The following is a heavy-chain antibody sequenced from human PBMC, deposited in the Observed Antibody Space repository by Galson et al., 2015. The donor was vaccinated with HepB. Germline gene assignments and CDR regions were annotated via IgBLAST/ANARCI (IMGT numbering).Heavy chain of an antibody. J-gene: IGHJ4*02. V-gene: IGHV1-69*02. CDR3: ARARNQDYGSGSYPFDY. D-gene: IGHD3-10*01. CDR1: GGTFSSYT. CDR2: IIPILGIA. Sequence: SVKVSCKASGGTFSSYTISRVRQAPGQGLEWMGRIIPILGIANYAQKFQGRVTITADKSTSTAYMELSSLRSEDTAVYYCARARNQDYGSGSYPFDYWGQGTLVTVSS.